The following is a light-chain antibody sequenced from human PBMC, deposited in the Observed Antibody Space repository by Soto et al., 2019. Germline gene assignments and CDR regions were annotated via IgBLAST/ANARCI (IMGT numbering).Light chain of an antibody. J-gene: IGKJ1*01. Sequence: DLQMTQSPSTLSASVGDRVTITCRASQSTSTWLAWYQHKPGKAPNLLIYKASSLESGVPSRFSGSGSGTEFTLTISSLQPDDAATYDCQQYGRYRTFGQGTKVESK. CDR1: QSTSTW. CDR2: KAS. V-gene: IGKV1-5*03. CDR3: QQYGRYRT.